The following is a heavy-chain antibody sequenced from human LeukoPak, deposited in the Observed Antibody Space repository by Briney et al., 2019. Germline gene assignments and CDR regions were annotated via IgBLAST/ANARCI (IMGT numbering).Heavy chain of an antibody. CDR2: IYYSGST. D-gene: IGHD1-1*01. CDR1: GGSISSGGYY. V-gene: IGHV4-31*03. J-gene: IGHJ3*02. Sequence: SQTLSLTCTVSGGSISSGGYYWSWIRQHPGKGLEWIGYIYYSGSTYYNPSLKSRVTISVDTSKNQFSLKLSPVTAADTAVYYCARGSDNWNDWGAFDIWGQGTMVTVSS. CDR3: ARGSDNWNDWGAFDI.